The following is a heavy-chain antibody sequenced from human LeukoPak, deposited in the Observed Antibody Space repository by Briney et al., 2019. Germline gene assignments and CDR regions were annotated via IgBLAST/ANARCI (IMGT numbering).Heavy chain of an antibody. CDR2: VYTSGST. V-gene: IGHV4-61*02. CDR3: TREVSTSRVVPPYYYYYYMDV. J-gene: IGHJ6*03. CDR1: GGSISSDNYC. D-gene: IGHD2-2*01. Sequence: PSQTLSLTCSVSGGSISSDNYCWSWIRQPAGKGLEWIGRVYTSGSTIYNPSLKSRVSISVDTSKNQFSLKLSSVPAADTAVYYCTREVSTSRVVPPYYYYYYMDVWGKGTTVTVSS.